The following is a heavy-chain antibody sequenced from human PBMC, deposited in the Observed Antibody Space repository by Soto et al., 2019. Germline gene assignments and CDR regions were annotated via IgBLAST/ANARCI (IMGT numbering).Heavy chain of an antibody. D-gene: IGHD3-3*01. CDR1: GGSISTGGYY. CDR2: IDDSGYT. CDR3: ARKQAGFFYGIDY. Sequence: SETLSLTCTVSGGSISTGGYYWSWIRQYPGKGLEWLGYIDDSGYTFYNPSLQSRLTLSMDTSKNQFSLKMSSATAADTAVYFCARKQAGFFYGIDYWGQGTLVTVSS. V-gene: IGHV4-31*03. J-gene: IGHJ4*02.